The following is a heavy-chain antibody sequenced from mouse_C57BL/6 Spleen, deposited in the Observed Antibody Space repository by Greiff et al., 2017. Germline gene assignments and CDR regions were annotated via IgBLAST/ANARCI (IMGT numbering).Heavy chain of an antibody. D-gene: IGHD1-1*01. J-gene: IGHJ2*01. CDR2: ISSGSSTI. CDR3: ARDGYLDY. Sequence: EVKLMESGGGLVKPGGSLKLSCAASGFTFSDYGMHWVHQAPEKGLAWVAYISSGSSTIYYADTVKGRFTISRDNAKNTLFLQMTSLRSEDTAMYYCARDGYLDYWGQGTTLTVSS. CDR1: GFTFSDYG. V-gene: IGHV5-17*01.